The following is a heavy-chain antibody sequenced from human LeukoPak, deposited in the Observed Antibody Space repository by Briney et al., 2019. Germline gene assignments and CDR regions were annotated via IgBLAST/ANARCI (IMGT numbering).Heavy chain of an antibody. CDR2: ISSSSSYI. D-gene: IGHD3-3*01. V-gene: IGHV3-21*01. CDR3: ARGGNYDFWSGYLTNNWFDP. CDR1: GFTFSSYS. Sequence: PGGSLRLSCAASGFTFSSYSMNWVRQAPGKGLEWVSSISSSSSYIYYADSVKGRFTISRDNAKNSLYLQTNSLRAEDTAVYYCARGGNYDFWSGYLTNNWFDPWGQGTLVTVSS. J-gene: IGHJ5*02.